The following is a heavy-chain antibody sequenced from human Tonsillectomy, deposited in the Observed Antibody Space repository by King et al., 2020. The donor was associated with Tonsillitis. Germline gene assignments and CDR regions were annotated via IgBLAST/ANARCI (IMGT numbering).Heavy chain of an antibody. Sequence: VQLVESGGGVVQPGRSLRLSCAASGFIFSNYDMHWVRQAPGKGLEWVAIISNDGSNEYYSDSVKGRFTISRDNSKNTLYLQMNNLRAEDTAVYYCAKGGTGSVYSYGDFWGQGTLVTVSS. D-gene: IGHD5-18*01. J-gene: IGHJ4*02. CDR3: AKGGTGSVYSYGDF. CDR1: GFIFSNYD. CDR2: ISNDGSNE. V-gene: IGHV3-30*18.